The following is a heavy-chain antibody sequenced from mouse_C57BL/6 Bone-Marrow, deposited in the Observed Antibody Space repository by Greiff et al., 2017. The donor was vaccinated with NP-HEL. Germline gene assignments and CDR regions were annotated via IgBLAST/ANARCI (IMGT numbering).Heavy chain of an antibody. CDR3: ARDLLLRRGYVDV. Sequence: EVQRVESGGGLVKPGGSLKLSCAASGFTFSSYAMSWVRQTPEKRLEWVATISDGGSYTYYPDNVKGRFTISRDNAKNNLYLQMSHLKSEDTAMYYCARDLLLRRGYVDVWGTGTTVTGSA. D-gene: IGHD1-1*01. J-gene: IGHJ1*03. V-gene: IGHV5-4*01. CDR2: ISDGGSYT. CDR1: GFTFSSYA.